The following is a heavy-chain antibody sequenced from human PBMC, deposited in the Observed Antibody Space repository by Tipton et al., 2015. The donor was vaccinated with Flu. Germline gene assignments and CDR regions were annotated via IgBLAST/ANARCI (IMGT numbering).Heavy chain of an antibody. J-gene: IGHJ4*02. D-gene: IGHD6-19*01. CDR2: INPSGGST. CDR3: ARGTEGSSGWYYFDY. CDR1: GYTFTSYY. V-gene: IGHV1-46*04. Sequence: QLVQSGAEVKKPGASVKVSCKASGYTFTSYYMHWVRQAPGQGLEWMGIINPSGGSTSYAQKLQGRVTMTRDTSISTAYMELSSPRSEDTAVYYCARGTEGSSGWYYFDYWGQGTLVTVSS.